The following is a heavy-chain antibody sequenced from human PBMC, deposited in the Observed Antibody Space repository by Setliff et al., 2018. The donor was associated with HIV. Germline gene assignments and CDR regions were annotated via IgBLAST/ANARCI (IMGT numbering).Heavy chain of an antibody. CDR2: INTSGST. CDR3: ARDRIEVVVDGPHDVFDV. V-gene: IGHV4-34*01. J-gene: IGHJ3*01. D-gene: IGHD2-15*01. CDR1: GGSFSGYY. Sequence: SETLSLTCAVYGGSFSGYYWSWIRQPPGKGLEWIGEINTSGSTKYNPSLKSRLTMSVDSSGNQFSLTLTSVTAADTAVYYCARDRIEVVVDGPHDVFDVWGRGTTVTV.